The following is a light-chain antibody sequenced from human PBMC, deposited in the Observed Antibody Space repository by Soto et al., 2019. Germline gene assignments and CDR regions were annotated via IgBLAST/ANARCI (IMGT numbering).Light chain of an antibody. J-gene: IGKJ2*01. Sequence: EIVLTQSPDPLSLSPGDRATLSCRASQSVFSGYVAWYQHRPGQAPLLRLYGASSRATRIPDRFSGSGSGKDFSHNLSRLEHEELAVYYRQQSCSSPPYTFRQGTKLELK. V-gene: IGKV3-20*01. CDR1: QSVFSGY. CDR3: QQSCSSPPYT. CDR2: GAS.